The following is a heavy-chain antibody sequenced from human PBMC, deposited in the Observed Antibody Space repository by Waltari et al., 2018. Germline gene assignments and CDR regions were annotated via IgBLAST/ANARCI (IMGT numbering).Heavy chain of an antibody. J-gene: IGHJ4*02. CDR3: ARLTVGYFDY. CDR2: ISSSSSTI. Sequence: EVQLVESGGGLVQPGGSLRLSCAASGFTFSSYSMNWVRQAPGKGLEWVSYISSSSSTIYYADSVKGRFTISRDNAKNSLYLQMNSLRAEDTAVYYCARLTVGYFDYWGQGTLVTVSS. V-gene: IGHV3-48*04. D-gene: IGHD1-26*01. CDR1: GFTFSSYS.